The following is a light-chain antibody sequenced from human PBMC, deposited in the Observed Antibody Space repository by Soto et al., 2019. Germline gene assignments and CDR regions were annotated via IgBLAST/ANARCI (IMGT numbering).Light chain of an antibody. CDR2: DVS. Sequence: EIVMTQSPATLSVSPGERATLSCRAGQGVTTNFAWYQQKSGQSPRLLIYDVSNRATGIPDRFSGSGSGTDFTLTISRLEPEDFAVYYCQQYGSSPPITFGQGTRLEIK. CDR3: QQYGSSPPIT. J-gene: IGKJ5*01. V-gene: IGKV3-20*01. CDR1: QGVTTN.